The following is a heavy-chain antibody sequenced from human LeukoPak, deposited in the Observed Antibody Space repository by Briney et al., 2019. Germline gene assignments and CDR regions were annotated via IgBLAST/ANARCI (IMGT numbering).Heavy chain of an antibody. D-gene: IGHD6-13*01. CDR1: GFTFSSYA. CDR3: ARDRSSSSSATGWFDP. J-gene: IGHJ5*02. V-gene: IGHV3-30-3*01. Sequence: PGRSLRLSCAASGFTFSSYAMHWVRQAPGKGLEWVAVISYDGSNKYYADSVKGRFTISRDNSKNTLYLQMNSLRAEDTAVYYCARDRSSSSSATGWFDPWGQGTLVTVSS. CDR2: ISYDGSNK.